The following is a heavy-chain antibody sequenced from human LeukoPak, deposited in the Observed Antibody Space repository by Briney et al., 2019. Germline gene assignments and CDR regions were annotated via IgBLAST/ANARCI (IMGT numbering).Heavy chain of an antibody. D-gene: IGHD1-26*01. J-gene: IGHJ4*02. CDR2: MSSNGGTT. CDR3: ARVGDVGPFDY. CDR1: GFTFSSYA. V-gene: IGHV3-64*01. Sequence: GGSLRLSCAASGFTFSSYAMHWGRQAPGKGLEYVSAMSSNGGTTDYANSVKGRFTISRDNFKNTLYLQMGSLRAGDMAVYYCARVGDVGPFDYWGQGTLVTVSS.